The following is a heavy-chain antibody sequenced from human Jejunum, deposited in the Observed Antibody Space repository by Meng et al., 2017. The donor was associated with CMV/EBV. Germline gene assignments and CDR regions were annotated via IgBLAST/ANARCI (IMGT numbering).Heavy chain of an antibody. V-gene: IGHV3-48*03. CDR2: MSSSGRNI. Sequence: GFTYSNYEMIWVRQAPGKGLEWVSYMSSSGRNIYYADSVKGRFTISRDIGKNALYLQMNTLRVEDTALYYCARLRWAVGRGVITHWGQGTLVTVSS. CDR1: GFTYSNYE. J-gene: IGHJ4*02. CDR3: ARLRWAVGRGVITH. D-gene: IGHD3-10*01.